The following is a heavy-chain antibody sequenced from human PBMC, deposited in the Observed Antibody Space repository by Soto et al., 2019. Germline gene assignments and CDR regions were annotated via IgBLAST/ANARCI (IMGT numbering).Heavy chain of an antibody. Sequence: SETLSLTCAVSGGSISSSNWWSWVRQPPGKGLEWIGEIYHSGSTNYNPSLKSRVTISVDKSKNQFSLKLSSVTAADTAVYYCARGGYYYGSGIEYWGQGTLVTVSS. V-gene: IGHV4-4*02. CDR1: GGSISSSNW. CDR3: ARGGYYYGSGIEY. D-gene: IGHD3-10*01. CDR2: IYHSGST. J-gene: IGHJ4*02.